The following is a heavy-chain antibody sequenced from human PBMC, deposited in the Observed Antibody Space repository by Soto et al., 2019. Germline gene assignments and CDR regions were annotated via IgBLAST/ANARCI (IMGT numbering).Heavy chain of an antibody. Sequence: SVKVSCKASGFTFTSSAVQWVRQARGQRLEWIGWIVVGSGNTNYAQKFQERVTITRDMSTSTAYMELSSLRSEDTAVYYCAAETYYDFWSGYPNFDYWGQGPLVTVSS. J-gene: IGHJ4*02. CDR1: GFTFTSSA. CDR3: AAETYYDFWSGYPNFDY. CDR2: IVVGSGNT. D-gene: IGHD3-3*01. V-gene: IGHV1-58*01.